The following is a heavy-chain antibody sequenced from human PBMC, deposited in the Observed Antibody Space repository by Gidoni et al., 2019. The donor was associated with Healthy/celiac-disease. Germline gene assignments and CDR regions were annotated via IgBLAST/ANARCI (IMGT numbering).Heavy chain of an antibody. CDR3: AKEFDYYDSSGYYLGPHTPIDY. Sequence: EVQLLESGGGLVQPGGSLRLSCAASGFTFSSYAMSWVRQAPGKGLEWVSAISGSGGSTYYADSVKGRFTISRDNSKNTLYLQMNSLRAEDTAVYYCAKEFDYYDSSGYYLGPHTPIDYWGQGTLVTVSS. CDR1: GFTFSSYA. V-gene: IGHV3-23*01. D-gene: IGHD3-22*01. J-gene: IGHJ4*02. CDR2: ISGSGGST.